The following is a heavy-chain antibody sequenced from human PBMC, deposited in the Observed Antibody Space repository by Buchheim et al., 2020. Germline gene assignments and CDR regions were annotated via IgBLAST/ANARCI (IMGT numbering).Heavy chain of an antibody. J-gene: IGHJ4*02. CDR1: GYTFSSYA. CDR2: ISGSGGST. V-gene: IGHV3-23*01. CDR3: AKDRYDSSGYYLPPFDY. D-gene: IGHD3-22*01. Sequence: EVQLLESGGGLVQPGGSLRLSCAASGYTFSSYAMSWVRQAPGKGLEWVSAISGSGGSTYYADSVKGRFTISRDTSKNTLYLQMNSLRAEDTAVYYCAKDRYDSSGYYLPPFDYWGQGTL.